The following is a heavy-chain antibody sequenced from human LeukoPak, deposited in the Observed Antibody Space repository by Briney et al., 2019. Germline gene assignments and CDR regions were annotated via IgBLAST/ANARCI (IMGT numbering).Heavy chain of an antibody. CDR3: ARNGYYDYVWGSYRWSYYFDY. V-gene: IGHV4-39*01. J-gene: IGHJ4*02. Sequence: PSETLSLTCTVSGGSISSSSYYWGWIRQPPGKGLEWIGSIYYSGSTYYNPSLKSRVTISVDTSKNQFSLKLSSVTAADTAVYYCARNGYYDYVWGSYRWSYYFDYWGQGTLVTVSS. D-gene: IGHD3-16*02. CDR2: IYYSGST. CDR1: GGSISSSSYY.